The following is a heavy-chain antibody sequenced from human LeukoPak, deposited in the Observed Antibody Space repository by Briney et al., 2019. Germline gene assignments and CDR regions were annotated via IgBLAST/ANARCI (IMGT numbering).Heavy chain of an antibody. V-gene: IGHV3-21*01. Sequence: GESLRLSCAASGFTFSSYSMNWVRQAPGKGLEWVSSISSSSSYIYYADSVKGRFTISRDNAKNSLYLQMNSLRAEDTAVYYCARDSSWPDTELDYWGQGTLVTVSS. J-gene: IGHJ4*02. D-gene: IGHD6-13*01. CDR1: GFTFSSYS. CDR2: ISSSSSYI. CDR3: ARDSSWPDTELDY.